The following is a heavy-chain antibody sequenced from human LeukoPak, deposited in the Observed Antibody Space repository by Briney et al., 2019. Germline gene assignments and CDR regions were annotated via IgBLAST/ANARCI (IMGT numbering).Heavy chain of an antibody. CDR2: INPNSGGT. CDR1: GYTFTGYY. Sequence: ASVKVSCKASGYTFTGYYMHWVRQAPGQGLEWMGWINPNSGGTNYAQKFQGRVTMTRDTSISTAYMELSRLRSDDTAVYYCSRDFSVGVPPPDYGGQEPLVPVP. J-gene: IGHJ4*02. D-gene: IGHD2-15*01. CDR3: SRDFSVGVPPPDY. V-gene: IGHV1-2*02.